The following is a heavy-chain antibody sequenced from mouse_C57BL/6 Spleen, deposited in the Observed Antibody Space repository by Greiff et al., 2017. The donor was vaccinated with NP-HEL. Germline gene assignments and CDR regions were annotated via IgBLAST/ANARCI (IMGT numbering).Heavy chain of an antibody. J-gene: IGHJ4*01. Sequence: VKLVESGPELVKPGASVKISCKASGYAFSSSWMNWVKQRPGKGLEWIGRIYPGDGDTNYNGKFKGKATLTADKSSSTAYMQLSSLTSEDSAVYFCARERDLLRLRQGYYYAMDYWGQGTSVTVSS. D-gene: IGHD2-4*01. CDR3: ARERDLLRLRQGYYYAMDY. CDR2: IYPGDGDT. V-gene: IGHV1-82*01. CDR1: GYAFSSSW.